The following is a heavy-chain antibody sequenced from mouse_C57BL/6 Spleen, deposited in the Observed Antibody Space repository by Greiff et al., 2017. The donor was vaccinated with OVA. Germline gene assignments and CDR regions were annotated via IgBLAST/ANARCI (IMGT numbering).Heavy chain of an antibody. D-gene: IGHD3-3*01. CDR1: GFTFSDYY. CDR3: ARVARDRYFDY. J-gene: IGHJ2*01. V-gene: IGHV5-16*01. Sequence: EVQLVESEGGLVQPGSSMKLSCTASGFTFSDYYMAWVRQVPEKGLEWVANINYDGSSTYYLDSLKSRFIISRDNAKNILYLQMSSLRTEDTAKYYCARVARDRYFDYWGQGTTLTVSS. CDR2: INYDGSST.